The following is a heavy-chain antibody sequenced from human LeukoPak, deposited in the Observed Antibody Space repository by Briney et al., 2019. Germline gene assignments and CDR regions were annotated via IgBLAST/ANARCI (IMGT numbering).Heavy chain of an antibody. CDR2: INHSGST. J-gene: IGHJ4*02. CDR3: AREGQGLLWFGGTRGVFDY. Sequence: PSETLSLTCAVYGGSFSGYYWSWIRQPPGKGLEWIGEINHSGSTNYNPSLKSRVTISVDTSKNQFSLKLSSVTAADTAVYYCAREGQGLLWFGGTRGVFDYWGQGTLVTVSS. D-gene: IGHD3-10*01. V-gene: IGHV4-34*01. CDR1: GGSFSGYY.